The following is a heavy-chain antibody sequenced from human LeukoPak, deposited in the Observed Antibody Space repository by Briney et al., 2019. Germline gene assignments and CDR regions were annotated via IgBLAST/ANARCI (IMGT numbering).Heavy chain of an antibody. Sequence: GGSLRLSCAASGFTFNTYSMNWVRQAPGKGLEWVSSISSSSTYIYYADSVKGRFTISRDNAKNSLYLQMNSLRAEDTAVYYCAGGYCSGTSCYTSDYWGQGTLVTVSS. CDR3: AGGYCSGTSCYTSDY. J-gene: IGHJ4*02. CDR1: GFTFNTYS. D-gene: IGHD2-2*01. CDR2: ISSSSTYI. V-gene: IGHV3-21*01.